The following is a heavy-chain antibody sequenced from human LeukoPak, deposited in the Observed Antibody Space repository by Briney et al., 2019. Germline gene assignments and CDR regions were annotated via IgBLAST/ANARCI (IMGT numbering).Heavy chain of an antibody. V-gene: IGHV1-46*01. CDR3: ARVDVTFGLIGDY. J-gene: IGHJ4*02. Sequence: ASVKLSCKASGYTFSSYFIHWVRQAPGQGLEWMGIINPSDGSTSYARELPGRVTMTKDTPTSTSYMELSGLRPEDTAVYYCARVDVTFGLIGDYCGQGTLVTVSS. CDR1: GYTFSSYF. CDR2: INPSDGST. D-gene: IGHD2-21*02.